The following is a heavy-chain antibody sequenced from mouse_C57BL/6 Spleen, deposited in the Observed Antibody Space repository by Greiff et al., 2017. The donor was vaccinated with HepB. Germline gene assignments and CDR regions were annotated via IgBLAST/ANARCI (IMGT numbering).Heavy chain of an antibody. V-gene: IGHV1-72*01. J-gene: IGHJ2*01. CDR3: ARGGTTVVGDFDY. Sequence: QVQLQQPGAELVKPGASVKLSCKASGYTFTSYWMHWVKQRPGRGLEWIGRIDPYSGGTKYNEKFKSKATLSVDKPSSTAYMQLSSLTSENSAVYYCARGGTTVVGDFDYWGQGTTLTVAS. CDR2: IDPYSGGT. D-gene: IGHD1-1*01. CDR1: GYTFTSYW.